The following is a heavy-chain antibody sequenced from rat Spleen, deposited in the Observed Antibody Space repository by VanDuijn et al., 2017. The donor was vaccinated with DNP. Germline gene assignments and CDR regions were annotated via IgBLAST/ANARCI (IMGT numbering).Heavy chain of an antibody. J-gene: IGHJ1*01. Sequence: EVQLVETGGGLVQPGRSLRLSCAASGFTFSSYWMYWIRQAPGKGLEWVASFNTDGGSTYYPDSVKGLFTISRDNAKSTLYLQMDSLRSEETATYCCASRYNSGSYYWYFDFWGPGTMVTVSS. CDR1: GFTFSSYW. D-gene: IGHD4-3*01. CDR2: FNTDGGST. CDR3: ASRYNSGSYYWYFDF. V-gene: IGHV5-58*01.